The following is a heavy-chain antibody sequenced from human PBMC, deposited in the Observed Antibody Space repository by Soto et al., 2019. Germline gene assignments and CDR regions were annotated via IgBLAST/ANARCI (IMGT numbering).Heavy chain of an antibody. J-gene: IGHJ4*02. CDR1: RFTFTSYA. V-gene: IGHV1-18*01. CDR2: ISAYNGNT. Sequence: APVKVSCKASRFTFTSYAISWARHAPGKGLEWMGWISAYNGNTNYAQKLQGRVTMTTDTSTSTAYMELRSLRSDDTAVYYCARLDYYYDSSGYCEYPGYWGQGTLVTVSS. CDR3: ARLDYYYDSSGYCEYPGY. D-gene: IGHD3-22*01.